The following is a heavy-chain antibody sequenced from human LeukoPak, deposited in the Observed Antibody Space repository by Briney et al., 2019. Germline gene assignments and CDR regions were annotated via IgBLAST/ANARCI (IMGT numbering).Heavy chain of an antibody. Sequence: GGSLRLSCAASGFTFSSYSMNWVRQAPGKGLEWVSSISSSSSYIYYADSVKGRFTISRDNAKNSLYLQMNSLRPEDTALYYCAKVSDPKSCSSTSCYYEYWGQGTLVTVSS. J-gene: IGHJ4*02. CDR2: ISSSSSYI. CDR3: AKVSDPKSCSSTSCYYEY. CDR1: GFTFSSYS. D-gene: IGHD2-2*01. V-gene: IGHV3-21*04.